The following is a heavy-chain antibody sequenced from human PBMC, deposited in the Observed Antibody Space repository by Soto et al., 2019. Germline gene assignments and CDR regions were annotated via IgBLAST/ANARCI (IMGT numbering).Heavy chain of an antibody. CDR3: ARDRGTTYYYDCSCDY. Sequence: EVQLVESGGGLVQPGGSMRLSCAASGFTFSSYWMSWVRQAPGKGLEWVANIKQDGSEKYYVESVKGRLTISRDNAKNSLYLQMNSLRAEDTAVYYCARDRGTTYYYDCSCDYWGQGTLVTVCS. V-gene: IGHV3-7*03. CDR2: IKQDGSEK. D-gene: IGHD3-22*01. J-gene: IGHJ4*02. CDR1: GFTFSSYW.